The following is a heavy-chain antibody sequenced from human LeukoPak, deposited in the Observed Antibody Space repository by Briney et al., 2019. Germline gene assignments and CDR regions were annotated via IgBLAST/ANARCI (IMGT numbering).Heavy chain of an antibody. Sequence: GASVKVSCKTSGYTFTGYYMHWVRQAPGQGLGWMGWINSNSGDTNYAQKFQGRVTMTRDTSISTAYMELSRLRSDDSAVYYCARDGGTAMGVIDYWGQGILVTVSS. D-gene: IGHD5-18*01. CDR1: GYTFTGYY. CDR2: INSNSGDT. V-gene: IGHV1-2*02. CDR3: ARDGGTAMGVIDY. J-gene: IGHJ4*02.